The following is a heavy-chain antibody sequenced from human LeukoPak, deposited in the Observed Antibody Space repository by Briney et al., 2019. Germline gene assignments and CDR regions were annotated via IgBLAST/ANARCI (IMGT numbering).Heavy chain of an antibody. CDR3: ARVHDDYGDYVNAFDI. D-gene: IGHD4-17*01. CDR2: IYTSGST. CDR1: GGSISSGSYY. J-gene: IGHJ3*02. V-gene: IGHV4-61*02. Sequence: SQTLSLTCTVSGGSISSGSYYWSWIRQPAGKGLEWIGRIYTSGSTNYNPSLKSRVTISVGTSKNQFPLKLSSVTAADTAVYYCARVHDDYGDYVNAFDIWGQGTMVTVSS.